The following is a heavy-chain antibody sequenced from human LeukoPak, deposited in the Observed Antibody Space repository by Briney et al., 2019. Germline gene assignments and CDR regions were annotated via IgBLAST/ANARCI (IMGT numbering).Heavy chain of an antibody. V-gene: IGHV4-34*01. CDR3: ARGGIVGATTFDFDY. D-gene: IGHD1-26*01. Sequence: SEPLSLTCAVYGGSFRGYYWRWMRQPPGKGLEWIGEINHSGNNKYNPFLKSRVTISVDTSKNQFSLKLSSVTAADTAVYYCARGGIVGATTFDFDYWGQGTLVTVSS. CDR2: INHSGNN. CDR1: GGSFRGYY. J-gene: IGHJ4*02.